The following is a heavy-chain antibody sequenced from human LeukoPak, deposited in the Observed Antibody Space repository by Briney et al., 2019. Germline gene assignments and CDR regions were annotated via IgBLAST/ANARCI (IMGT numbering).Heavy chain of an antibody. J-gene: IGHJ4*02. D-gene: IGHD2-2*01. CDR1: GGSISSYY. Sequence: SETLSLTCTVSGGSISSYYWRWIRQSPGKGLEWLGYIYTSGSTSYNPSLKGRVTISVDTSKNQFSLNLNSVTAADTAVYYCARHSGSTSWGLDYWGQGTLVTVSS. CDR3: ARHSGSTSWGLDY. CDR2: IYTSGST. V-gene: IGHV4-4*09.